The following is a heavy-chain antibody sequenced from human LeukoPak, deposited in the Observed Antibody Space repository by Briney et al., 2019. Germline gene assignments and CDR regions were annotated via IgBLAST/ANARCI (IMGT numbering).Heavy chain of an antibody. CDR3: ARDPAAGTFDY. CDR1: GFTFSDYY. V-gene: IGHV3-11*01. Sequence: PGGSLRLSCAASGFTFSDYYMSWIRQAPGKGPGWVSYISSSGSTIYYADSVKGRFTISRDNAKNSQYLQMNSLRAEDTAVYYCARDPAAGTFDYWGQGTLVTVSS. CDR2: ISSSGSTI. D-gene: IGHD6-13*01. J-gene: IGHJ4*02.